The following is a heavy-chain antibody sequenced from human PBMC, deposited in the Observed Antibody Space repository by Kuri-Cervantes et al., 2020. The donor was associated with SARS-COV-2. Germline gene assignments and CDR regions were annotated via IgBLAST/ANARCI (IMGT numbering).Heavy chain of an antibody. CDR1: GFTFTYHW. V-gene: IGHV3-7*03. CDR2: INQESSEK. CDR3: ARGHYGLDV. Sequence: LSLTCAASGFTFTYHWLSWVRQPPGKGLEWVAHINQESSEKWYGDSVKGRFTIPSDNAENSVYLQMHSLRVDDTAVYYCARGHYGLDVWGQGTTVTVSS. J-gene: IGHJ6*02.